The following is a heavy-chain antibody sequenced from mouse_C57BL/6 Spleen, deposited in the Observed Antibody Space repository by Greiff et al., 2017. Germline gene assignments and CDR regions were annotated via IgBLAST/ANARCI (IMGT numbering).Heavy chain of an antibody. D-gene: IGHD3-3*01. CDR3: ARHNKGSNAMDY. V-gene: IGHV5-6*01. CDR2: ISSGCSYT. Sequence: EVMLVESGGDLVKPGGSLKLSCAASGFTFSSYGMSLVRQTPDKRLAWVSSISSGCSYTYYPDTVKGRFTISRDNAKNTLYLQMRSMKSEDTAMYYCARHNKGSNAMDYWGQGTSVTVSS. J-gene: IGHJ4*01. CDR1: GFTFSSYG.